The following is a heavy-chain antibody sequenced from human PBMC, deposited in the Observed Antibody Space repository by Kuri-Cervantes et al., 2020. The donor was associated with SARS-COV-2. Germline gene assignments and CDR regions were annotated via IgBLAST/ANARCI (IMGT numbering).Heavy chain of an antibody. CDR2: IYYSGST. CDR3: ARQMMSSITIFGVVITRNWFDP. D-gene: IGHD3-3*01. J-gene: IGHJ5*02. Sequence: ESLKISCTVSGGSISSSSYYWGWIRQPPGKGLEWIGSIYYSGSTYYNPSLKSRVTISVDTSKNQFSLKLSAVTAADTAVYYRARQMMSSITIFGVVITRNWFDPWGQGTLVTVSS. V-gene: IGHV4-39*01. CDR1: GGSISSSSYY.